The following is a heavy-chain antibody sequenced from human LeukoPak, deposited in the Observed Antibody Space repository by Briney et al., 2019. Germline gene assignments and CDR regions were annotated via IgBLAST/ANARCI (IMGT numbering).Heavy chain of an antibody. D-gene: IGHD3-22*01. Sequence: SVKVSCKASGGTFSSYAISWVRQAPGQGLEWMGGIIPIFGTANYAQKFQGRVTITGDESTSTAYMERSRLRSEDTAVYYCARDDDSSGYYGYWGQGTLVTVSS. CDR2: IIPIFGTA. V-gene: IGHV1-69*01. CDR1: GGTFSSYA. CDR3: ARDDDSSGYYGY. J-gene: IGHJ4*02.